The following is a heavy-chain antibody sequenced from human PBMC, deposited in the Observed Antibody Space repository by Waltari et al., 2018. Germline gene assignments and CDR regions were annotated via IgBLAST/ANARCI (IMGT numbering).Heavy chain of an antibody. D-gene: IGHD6-19*01. CDR1: GFTFSSYA. CDR2: ISGSGGST. CDR3: AKDLNRYSSGWYPYYFDY. V-gene: IGHV3-23*01. Sequence: EVQLLESGGGLVQPGGSLRLSCAASGFTFSSYAMSWVRQAPGQGLEWVSAISGSGGSTYYADSVKGRFTISRDNSKNTLYLQMNSLRAEDTAVYYCAKDLNRYSSGWYPYYFDYWGQGTLVTVSS. J-gene: IGHJ4*02.